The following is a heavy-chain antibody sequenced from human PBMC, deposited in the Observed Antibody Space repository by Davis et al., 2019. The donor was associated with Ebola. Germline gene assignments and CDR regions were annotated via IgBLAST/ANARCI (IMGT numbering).Heavy chain of an antibody. CDR3: ARGGASSKYFDY. V-gene: IGHV4-59*02. J-gene: IGHJ4*02. CDR1: GGSVNNDF. D-gene: IGHD3-16*01. Sequence: PSETLSLTCTASGGSVNNDFWSWIRQSPGKGLEWIGFISYTGTTNYNSSLKSRVTISVDTSKNQFSLKLSSVTAADTAIYYCARGGASSKYFDYWGQGSLVTVSS. CDR2: ISYTGTT.